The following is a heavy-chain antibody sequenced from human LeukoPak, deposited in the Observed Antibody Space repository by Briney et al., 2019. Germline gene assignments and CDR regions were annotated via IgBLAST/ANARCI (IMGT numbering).Heavy chain of an antibody. CDR2: INNVASHI. J-gene: IGHJ4*02. D-gene: IGHD5/OR15-5a*01. CDR3: ARDPTQYLRYGHFDY. Sequence: GGSLRLSCAASGFTFSSSAMNWVRQAPGKGLEWVSSINNVASHIYYAHSVKGRFTISRDNAKNSLYLQMNSLSDENTAVYYCARDPTQYLRYGHFDYWGQGTLVTVSS. V-gene: IGHV3-21*01. CDR1: GFTFSSSA.